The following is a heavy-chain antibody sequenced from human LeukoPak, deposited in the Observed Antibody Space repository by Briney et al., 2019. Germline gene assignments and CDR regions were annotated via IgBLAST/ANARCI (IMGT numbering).Heavy chain of an antibody. CDR1: GGSISSYY. J-gene: IGHJ4*02. CDR2: IYYSGST. Sequence: PSETLSLTCTVSGGSISSYYWSWIRQPPGKGLEWIGYIYYSGSTNYNPSLKSRVTISVDTSKNQFSLKLSSVTAADTAVYYCARGPVVTLFDYWGQGTLVTVSS. D-gene: IGHD4-23*01. CDR3: ARGPVVTLFDY. V-gene: IGHV4-59*01.